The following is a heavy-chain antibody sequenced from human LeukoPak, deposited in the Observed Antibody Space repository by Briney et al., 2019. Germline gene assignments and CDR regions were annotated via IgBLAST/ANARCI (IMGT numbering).Heavy chain of an antibody. CDR2: IYYSGST. V-gene: IGHV4-59*08. CDR1: GGSISSYY. CDR3: ATQGVGSSSWYIY. J-gene: IGHJ4*02. Sequence: SETLSLTCTVSGGSISSYYWSWIRQPPGKGLEWIGYIYYSGSTNYNPSLKSRVTISVDTSKNQFSLKLSSVTAADTAVYYCATQGVGSSSWYIYWGQGILVTVSS. D-gene: IGHD6-13*01.